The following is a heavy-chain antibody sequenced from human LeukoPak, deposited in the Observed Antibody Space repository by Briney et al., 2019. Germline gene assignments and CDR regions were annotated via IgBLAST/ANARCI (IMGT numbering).Heavy chain of an antibody. Sequence: SVKVSCKASGGTFSSYAISWVGQTPGQGLEWMGRIIPIFGTANYAQKFQGRVTITTDESTSTAYMELSSLTSEDTAVYYCARDLDGKPDDYWGQGTLVTVSS. CDR2: IIPIFGTA. V-gene: IGHV1-69*05. D-gene: IGHD1-14*01. CDR3: ARDLDGKPDDY. J-gene: IGHJ4*02. CDR1: GGTFSSYA.